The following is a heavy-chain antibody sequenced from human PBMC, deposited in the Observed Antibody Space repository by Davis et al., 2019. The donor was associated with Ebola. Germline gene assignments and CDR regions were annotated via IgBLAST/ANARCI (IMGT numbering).Heavy chain of an antibody. Sequence: HSQTFSLTCSISGDSVSSNIGWNCISQSPSRGLEWLGRTYYNSKWYNDYAVSVKSRITINPDTAKNQVSLQMNSVTPEDTAVYYCARGWLQSGMDVWGKGTTVTVSS. CDR2: TYYNSKWYN. CDR3: ARGWLQSGMDV. D-gene: IGHD6-19*01. CDR1: GDSVSSNIG. J-gene: IGHJ6*04. V-gene: IGHV6-1*01.